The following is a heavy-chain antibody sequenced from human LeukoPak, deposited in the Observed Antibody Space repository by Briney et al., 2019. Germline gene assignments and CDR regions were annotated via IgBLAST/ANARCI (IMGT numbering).Heavy chain of an antibody. J-gene: IGHJ3*02. D-gene: IGHD3-10*01. CDR2: IIPIFGTA. CDR1: GGTFSSYA. V-gene: IGHV1-69*13. CDR3: GGLSGSYYADAFDI. Sequence: SVKVSCAASGGTFSSYAISWVRQAPGQGLEWMGGIIPIFGTANYAQKFQGRVTITADESTSTAYMELSSLRSEDTAVYYCGGLSGSYYADAFDIWGQGQWSPSLQ.